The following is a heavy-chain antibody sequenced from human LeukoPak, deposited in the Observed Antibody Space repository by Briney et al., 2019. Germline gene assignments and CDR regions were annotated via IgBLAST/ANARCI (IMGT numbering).Heavy chain of an antibody. CDR1: GYTFTSYG. V-gene: IGHV1-18*01. J-gene: IGHJ6*03. CDR3: ARDVVCSGGSCYFMPNCYYMDV. CDR2: ISAYNGNT. D-gene: IGHD2-15*01. Sequence: GASVKVSCKASGYTFTSYGISWVRQAPGQGLEWMGWISAYNGNTNYAQKLQGRVTMTTDTSTSTAYMELRSLRSDDTAVYCCARDVVCSGGSCYFMPNCYYMDVWGKGTTVTVSS.